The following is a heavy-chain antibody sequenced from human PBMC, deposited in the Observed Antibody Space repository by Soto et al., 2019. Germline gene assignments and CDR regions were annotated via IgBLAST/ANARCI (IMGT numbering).Heavy chain of an antibody. V-gene: IGHV3-30*18. CDR2: ISYDGSNK. J-gene: IGHJ4*02. D-gene: IGHD3-16*02. CDR3: AKGGYHPSLALGY. Sequence: GGSLRLSCAASGFTFSSYGMHWVRQAPGKGLEWVAVISYDGSNKYYADSVKGRFTISRDNSKNTLYLQMNSLRAEDTAVYYCAKGGYHPSLALGYWGQGTLVTVSS. CDR1: GFTFSSYG.